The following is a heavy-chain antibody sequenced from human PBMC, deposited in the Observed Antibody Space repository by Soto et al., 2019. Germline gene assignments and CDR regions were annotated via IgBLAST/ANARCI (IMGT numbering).Heavy chain of an antibody. J-gene: IGHJ4*02. D-gene: IGHD5-18*01. CDR1: GFTFSSYG. CDR3: AKDHSFGYYFDY. CDR2: ISYDGSIK. V-gene: IGHV3-30*18. Sequence: QVQLVESGGGVVQPGRSLRLSCAASGFTFSSYGMNWFRQAPGKGLEWVAVISYDGSIKYYADSVKGRFTITRDNTKNTLYLQMNSRRAEDSAVYYCAKDHSFGYYFDYWGQGTLVTVSS.